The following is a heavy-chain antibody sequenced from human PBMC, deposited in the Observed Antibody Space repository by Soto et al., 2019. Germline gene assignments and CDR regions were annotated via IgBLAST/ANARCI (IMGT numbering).Heavy chain of an antibody. CDR2: ISYDGSNK. D-gene: IGHD3-22*01. CDR3: AKDRYDSSGYPDAFDI. V-gene: IGHV3-30*18. J-gene: IGHJ3*02. CDR1: GFTFSSYG. Sequence: QVQLVESGGGVVQPGRSLRLSCAASGFTFSSYGMHWVRQAPGKGLEWVAVISYDGSNKYYADSVEGRFTISRDNSQNPLYLQMNRLRAEDTAVYYCAKDRYDSSGYPDAFDIWGQGTMVTVSS.